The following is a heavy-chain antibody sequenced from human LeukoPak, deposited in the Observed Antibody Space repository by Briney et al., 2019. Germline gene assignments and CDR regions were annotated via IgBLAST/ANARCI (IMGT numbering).Heavy chain of an antibody. CDR3: AKDQREYCSGGSCYSGSLDYYGMDV. J-gene: IGHJ6*04. Sequence: PGGSLRLSCAASGFTFSSYAMSRVRQAPGKGLEWVSAISGSGGSTYYAGSVKGRFTISRDNSKNTLYLQMNSLRAEDTAVYYCAKDQREYCSGGSCYSGSLDYYGMDVWGKGTTVTVSS. V-gene: IGHV3-23*01. CDR1: GFTFSSYA. D-gene: IGHD2-15*01. CDR2: ISGSGGST.